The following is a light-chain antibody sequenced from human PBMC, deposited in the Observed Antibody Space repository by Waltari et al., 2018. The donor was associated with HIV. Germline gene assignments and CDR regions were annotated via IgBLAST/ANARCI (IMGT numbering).Light chain of an antibody. CDR2: GAS. CDR3: QKSNSAPPDT. Sequence: DIQMTQSPSSLCASVGDRVTINSRASQGNRKSLAWYQQKPGKVPDLLIDGASTLQPEVPSRFSGSASGTDFTLTISSLLPQDVATHYCQKSNSAPPDTFGQWTKLVIK. V-gene: IGKV1-27*01. CDR1: QGNRKS. J-gene: IGKJ2*01.